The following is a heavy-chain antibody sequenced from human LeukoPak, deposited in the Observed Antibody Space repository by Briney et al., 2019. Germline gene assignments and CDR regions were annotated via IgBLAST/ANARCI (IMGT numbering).Heavy chain of an antibody. CDR3: AKDLKVAATTIPNNYFDY. V-gene: IGHV3-23*01. D-gene: IGHD2-15*01. Sequence: GGSLRLSCAASGFTFSSYAMSWVRQAPGKGLEWVSAISGCGGSTYYADSVKGRFTISRDNSKNTLYLQMNSLRAEDTAVYYCAKDLKVAATTIPNNYFDYWGQGTLVTVSS. CDR2: ISGCGGST. CDR1: GFTFSSYA. J-gene: IGHJ4*02.